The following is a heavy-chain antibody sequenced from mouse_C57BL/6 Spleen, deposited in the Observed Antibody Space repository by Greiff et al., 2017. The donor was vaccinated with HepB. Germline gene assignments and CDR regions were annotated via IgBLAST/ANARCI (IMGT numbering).Heavy chain of an antibody. Sequence: EVHLVESEGGLVQPGSSMKLSCTASGFTFSDYYMAWVRQVPEKGLEWVANINYDGSSTYYLDSLKSRFIISRDNAKNILYLQMSSLKSEDTATYYCARVGSRGSNYFDYWGQGTTLTVSS. CDR1: GFTFSDYY. CDR3: ARVGSRGSNYFDY. V-gene: IGHV5-16*01. D-gene: IGHD1-1*01. CDR2: INYDGSST. J-gene: IGHJ2*01.